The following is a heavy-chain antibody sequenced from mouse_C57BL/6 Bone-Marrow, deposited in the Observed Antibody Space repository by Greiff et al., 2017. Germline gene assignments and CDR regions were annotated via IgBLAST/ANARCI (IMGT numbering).Heavy chain of an antibody. J-gene: IGHJ1*03. V-gene: IGHV5-6*01. CDR1: GFTFSSYG. Sequence: VQLKESGGDLVKPGGSLKLSCAASGFTFSSYGMSWVRPTPDKRLELVATISSGGSYTYYPDSVQGRFTISRDNAKNTLYLQMSSLKSEDTAMYYCARRGWLLRYWYFDVWGTGTTVTVSS. CDR2: ISSGGSYT. CDR3: ARRGWLLRYWYFDV. D-gene: IGHD2-3*01.